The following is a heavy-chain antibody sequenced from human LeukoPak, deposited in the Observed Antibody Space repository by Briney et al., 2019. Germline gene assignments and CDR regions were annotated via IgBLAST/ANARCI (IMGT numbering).Heavy chain of an antibody. V-gene: IGHV4-39*01. D-gene: IGHD2-2*01. Sequence: PSETLSLTCTVSGGSISSSGYYWGWIRQPPGKGLEWIGIMYYSGSSSYNPSLKSRVTISVDTSKNQFSLRLTSVTAADTAVYYCARYSSSQGWFDPWGQGTLVTVS. J-gene: IGHJ5*02. CDR2: MYYSGSS. CDR1: GGSISSSGYY. CDR3: ARYSSSQGWFDP.